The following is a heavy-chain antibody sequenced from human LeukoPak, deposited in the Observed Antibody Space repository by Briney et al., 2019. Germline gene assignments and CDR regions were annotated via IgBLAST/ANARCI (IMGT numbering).Heavy chain of an antibody. CDR2: IYCSGTT. CDR1: GGSISSSNYY. Sequence: SETLSLTCTVSGGSISSSNYYWGWIRQPPGKGLEWIGTIYCSGTTYYNPSLESRVTIFEDTSKNQFSLMLTSVTAADTAVYYCARQISDYYYYYMDVWGKGTTVTVSS. D-gene: IGHD2-15*01. J-gene: IGHJ6*03. CDR3: ARQISDYYYYYMDV. V-gene: IGHV4-39*01.